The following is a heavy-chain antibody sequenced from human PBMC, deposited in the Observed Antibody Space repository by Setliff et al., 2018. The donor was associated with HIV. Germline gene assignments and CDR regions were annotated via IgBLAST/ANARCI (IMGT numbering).Heavy chain of an antibody. CDR1: GGSISGHY. V-gene: IGHV4-59*11. J-gene: IGHJ6*03. CDR2: VYSNGNT. D-gene: IGHD3-10*01. Sequence: SETLSLTCTVSGGSISGHYWSWIRQTPGKGLEWIGYVYSNGNTDYNPSLKSRVTISVDTSKNQFSLKLSSVTAADTAVYYCARDGPLEGSYRYYYYYMDVWGKGTTVTVSS. CDR3: ARDGPLEGSYRYYYYYMDV.